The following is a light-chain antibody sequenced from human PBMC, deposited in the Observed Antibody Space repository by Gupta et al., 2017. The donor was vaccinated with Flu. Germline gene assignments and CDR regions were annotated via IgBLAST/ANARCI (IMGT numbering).Light chain of an antibody. Sequence: SITISCTGTSSDVGGYNYVSWYQQHPGKAPKLMIYEVSNRPAGVANRFSGSKSGNTASLTISGRQAEDEADYYCSSYTSSSTLVFGGGTKLTVL. CDR1: SSDVGGYNY. J-gene: IGLJ2*01. CDR2: EVS. V-gene: IGLV2-14*01. CDR3: SSYTSSSTLV.